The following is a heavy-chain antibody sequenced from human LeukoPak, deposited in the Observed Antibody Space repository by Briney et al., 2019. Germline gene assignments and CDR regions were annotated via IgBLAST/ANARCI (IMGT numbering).Heavy chain of an antibody. V-gene: IGHV3-74*01. Sequence: PGGSLTLSCAASGFTFRNYWMHWVRQAPGKGLVWVAHIHNDGDGPPYADSVKGRFTISRDNAKNTLYLQMNSLRAEDTAVYYCARDRPHNWFDPWGQGTLVTVSS. CDR2: IHNDGDGP. CDR3: ARDRPHNWFDP. J-gene: IGHJ5*02. CDR1: GFTFRNYW.